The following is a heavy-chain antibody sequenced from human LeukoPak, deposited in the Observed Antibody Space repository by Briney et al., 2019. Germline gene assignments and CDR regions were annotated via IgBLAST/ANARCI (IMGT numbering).Heavy chain of an antibody. D-gene: IGHD6-13*01. Sequence: PSQTLSLVCTVDARSMSSYYCGSTRQPAGEGLEWNGFIYYIGSTNKKPSLKGGATISVETPKTQFFCNLTSLPATAPAVYYCACTGWRQQRGGGAFDIWGQGTMVTVSS. J-gene: IGHJ3*02. CDR2: IYYIGST. CDR1: ARSMSSYY. CDR3: ACTGWRQQRGGGAFDI. V-gene: IGHV4-59*01.